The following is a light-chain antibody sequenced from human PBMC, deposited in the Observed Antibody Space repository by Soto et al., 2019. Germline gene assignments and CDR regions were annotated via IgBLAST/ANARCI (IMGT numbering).Light chain of an antibody. CDR1: QTISSW. Sequence: DIQMTQSPSSLSASVGDRVTITCRASQTISSWLVWYQQKPGKAPKLLIYKASSLESGVPSRFSGSGSGTEFTLSISSLQPDDFATYYCQQYKSYPWTFGQGTEVEIK. CDR2: KAS. V-gene: IGKV1-5*03. CDR3: QQYKSYPWT. J-gene: IGKJ1*01.